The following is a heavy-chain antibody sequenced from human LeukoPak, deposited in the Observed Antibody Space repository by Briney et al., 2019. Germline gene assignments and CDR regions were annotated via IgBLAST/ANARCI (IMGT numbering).Heavy chain of an antibody. CDR2: IYPGDSDT. J-gene: IGHJ4*02. CDR1: GYSFTNYW. CDR3: ARRGGYEHFDY. D-gene: IGHD5-12*01. Sequence: GESLEISCKGSGYSFTNYWIGWVRKMPGKGLEWMGIIYPGDSDTRYTPSFQSQVTISADKSISTAYLQWSSLKASDTAMYYCARRGGYEHFDYCGPGALLPASS. V-gene: IGHV5-51*01.